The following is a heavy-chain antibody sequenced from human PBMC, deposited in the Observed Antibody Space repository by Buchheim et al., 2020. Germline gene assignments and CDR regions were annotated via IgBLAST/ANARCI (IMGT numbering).Heavy chain of an antibody. Sequence: QVQLVESGGGVVQPGRSLRLSCAASGFTFSSYAMHWVRQAPGKGLEWVAVISYDGSNKYYADSVKGRFTISRDNFKKTLYLQMNGLRAADTAVYYCARGGDMRYIAAPLYYFDYWGQGTL. V-gene: IGHV3-30*04. J-gene: IGHJ4*02. CDR2: ISYDGSNK. D-gene: IGHD6-6*01. CDR1: GFTFSSYA. CDR3: ARGGDMRYIAAPLYYFDY.